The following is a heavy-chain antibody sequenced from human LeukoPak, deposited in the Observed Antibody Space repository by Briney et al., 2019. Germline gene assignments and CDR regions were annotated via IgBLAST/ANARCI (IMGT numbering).Heavy chain of an antibody. V-gene: IGHV3-33*01. D-gene: IGHD3-10*01. CDR2: IWYDGSNK. CDR1: GFTFSSYG. Sequence: QAGGSLRLSCAASGFTFSSYGTHWVRQAPGKGLEWVAVIWYDGSNKYYADSVKGRFTISRDNSKNTLYLQMNSLRAEDTAVYYCARGEWFGELSTVDYWGQGTLVTVSS. J-gene: IGHJ4*02. CDR3: ARGEWFGELSTVDY.